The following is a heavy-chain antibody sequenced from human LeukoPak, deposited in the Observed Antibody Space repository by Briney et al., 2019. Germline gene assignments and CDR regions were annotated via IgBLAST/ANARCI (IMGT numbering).Heavy chain of an antibody. J-gene: IGHJ5*02. V-gene: IGHV3-33*08. CDR3: ARDDPVPMSKLDP. CDR1: GFTFSSYV. Sequence: PGGSLRLTCAASGFTFSSYVMHWVRQAPGKGLEWMAIIWYDGSNKYYADSVKGRFTISRDNSKNTLYLEMNSLRVEDTAVYYCARDDPVPMSKLDPWGQGTLVTVSS. CDR2: IWYDGSNK.